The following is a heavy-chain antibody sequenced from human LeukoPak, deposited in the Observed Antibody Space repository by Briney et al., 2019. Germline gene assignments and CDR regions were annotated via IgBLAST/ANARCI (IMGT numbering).Heavy chain of an antibody. CDR3: ARASSFRRGYCPFDY. J-gene: IGHJ4*02. Sequence: SETLSLTCTVSGGSISSSSYYWGWIRQPPGKGLEWIGSIYYSGSTNYNPSLKSRVTISVDTSKNQFSLKLSSVTAADTAVYYCARASSFRRGYCPFDYWGQGTLVTVSS. V-gene: IGHV4-39*07. CDR1: GGSISSSSYY. CDR2: IYYSGST. D-gene: IGHD3-22*01.